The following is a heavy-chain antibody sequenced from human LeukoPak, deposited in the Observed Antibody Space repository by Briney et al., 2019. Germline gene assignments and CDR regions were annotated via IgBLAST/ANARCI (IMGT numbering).Heavy chain of an antibody. V-gene: IGHV4-39*01. CDR3: ARWSGFLYNWFDP. J-gene: IGHJ5*02. CDR2: IYYSGST. D-gene: IGHD3-3*01. CDR1: GASISSSSYY. Sequence: SETLSLTCTVSGASISSSSYYWGWIRQPPGKGLEWIGSIYYSGSTHYNPSLKSRVTISVDTSNNQFSLKLSSETAADTAVYYCARWSGFLYNWFDPWGQGTLVTVSS.